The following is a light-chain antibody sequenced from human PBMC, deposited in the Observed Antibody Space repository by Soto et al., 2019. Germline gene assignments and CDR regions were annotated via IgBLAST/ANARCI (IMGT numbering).Light chain of an antibody. CDR2: KAS. Sequence: IQMTQSPSTLSASVGDRVTFTCRASQSISTWLAWYQQKPGKAPKLLIYKASTLEVGVPSRFSGGGSGTEFTLTINTLQPADFATYYCQQYNSYPWTFGQGTRV. CDR1: QSISTW. CDR3: QQYNSYPWT. V-gene: IGKV1-5*03. J-gene: IGKJ1*01.